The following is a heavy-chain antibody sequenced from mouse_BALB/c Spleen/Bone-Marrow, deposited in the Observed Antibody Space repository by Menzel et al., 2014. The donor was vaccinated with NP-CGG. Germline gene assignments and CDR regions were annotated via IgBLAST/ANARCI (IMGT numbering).Heavy chain of an antibody. V-gene: IGHV14-3*02. D-gene: IGHD1-1*01. J-gene: IGHJ3*01. Sequence: DVQLQESGAELVKPGASVKLSCTASGFNIKDTYMHWVKQRPEQGLEWIGGIDPANGNTKYDPKFQGKATITADTSSNTAYLQLSSLTSEDTAVYYCASYYYGSSLFAYWGQGTLVTVSA. CDR3: ASYYYGSSLFAY. CDR2: IDPANGNT. CDR1: GFNIKDTY.